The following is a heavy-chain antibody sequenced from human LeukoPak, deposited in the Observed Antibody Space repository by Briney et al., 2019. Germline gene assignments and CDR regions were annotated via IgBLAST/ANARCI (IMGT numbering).Heavy chain of an antibody. D-gene: IGHD1-7*01. CDR1: GGSISSYY. J-gene: IGHJ6*03. Sequence: SSETLSLTCTVSGGSISSYYWSWIQQPAGKGLEWIGRIYTSGSTNYNPSLKSRVTMSVDTSKNQFSLKLSSVTAADTAVYYCARDIEGAGTTFAYYYMDVWGKGTTVTVSS. CDR2: IYTSGST. V-gene: IGHV4-4*07. CDR3: ARDIEGAGTTFAYYYMDV.